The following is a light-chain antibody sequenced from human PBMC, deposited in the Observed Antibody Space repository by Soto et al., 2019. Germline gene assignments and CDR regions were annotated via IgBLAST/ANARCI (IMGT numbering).Light chain of an antibody. CDR3: QQRSNWPQYT. V-gene: IGKV3-11*01. CDR2: DAS. CDR1: QSVSSY. Sequence: EIVLTQSPATLSLSPGERATLSCRASQSVSSYLAWYQQKPGQAPRLLIYDASNRATGIPARFSGSGSGTDFPLTISSIEPEHFAVDYCQQRSNWPQYTFGQGTNLEIK. J-gene: IGKJ2*01.